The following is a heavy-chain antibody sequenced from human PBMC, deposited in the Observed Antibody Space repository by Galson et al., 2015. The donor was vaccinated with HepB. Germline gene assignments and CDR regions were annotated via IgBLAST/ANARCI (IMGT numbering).Heavy chain of an antibody. CDR1: TSIFSTYS. D-gene: IGHD4-23*01. CDR3: VFLRGNDLKPLDY. J-gene: IGHJ4*02. V-gene: IGHV3-48*04. Sequence: SLRLSCAASTSIFSTYSMNWVRQAPGKGLEWVSYISSSSTTIYYADSVKGRFTISRDSAKNSLYLQMNSLRAGDTAVYYCVFLRGNDLKPLDYWGQGTLVTVSS. CDR2: ISSSSTTI.